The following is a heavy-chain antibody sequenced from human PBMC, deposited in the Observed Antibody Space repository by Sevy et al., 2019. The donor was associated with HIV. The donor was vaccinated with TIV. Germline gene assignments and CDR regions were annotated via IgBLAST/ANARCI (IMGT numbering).Heavy chain of an antibody. CDR1: GFIFNNYD. V-gene: IGHV3-30*18. D-gene: IGHD2-15*01. CDR2: VSYDGADK. J-gene: IGHJ4*02. Sequence: GGSLRLSCAASGFIFNNYDMYWIRQAPGKGLEWVATVSYDGADKDYADFVKGRFTISRDSSRSRLYLQMSSLRPEDTGVYFCAKDMVDCSGGTCYSGAVSPFESWGQGTLVTVSS. CDR3: AKDMVDCSGGTCYSGAVSPFES.